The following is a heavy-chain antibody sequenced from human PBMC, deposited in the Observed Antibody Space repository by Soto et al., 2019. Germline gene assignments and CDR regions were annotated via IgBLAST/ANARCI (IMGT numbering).Heavy chain of an antibody. Sequence: QVQLVQSGAEVKKPGASVKVSCKTSGYTFTTYGISWVRQAPGQGFEWMAWISANNGNTNNAQKFRGRISMTTDTSTITAYMEVRSLRSDDTAVYYCAREGRGYEDYWGQGTLVIVSS. V-gene: IGHV1-18*01. J-gene: IGHJ4*02. CDR3: AREGRGYEDY. D-gene: IGHD5-12*01. CDR1: GYTFTTYG. CDR2: ISANNGNT.